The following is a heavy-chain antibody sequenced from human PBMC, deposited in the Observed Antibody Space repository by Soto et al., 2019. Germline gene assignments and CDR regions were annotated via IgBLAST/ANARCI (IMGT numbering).Heavy chain of an antibody. CDR1: GFTFSDYT. CDR2: ISSSSSFI. Sequence: VGSLRLSCAPSGFTFSDYTMNWVRQAPGKGLEWVSSISSSSSFIYYSDSVKGRFTISRDNDRNSLYLQMTSLRGEDTAVYYYAKGLQDFDHWGQGTPVTVSS. CDR3: AKGLQDFDH. J-gene: IGHJ4*02. V-gene: IGHV3-21*01.